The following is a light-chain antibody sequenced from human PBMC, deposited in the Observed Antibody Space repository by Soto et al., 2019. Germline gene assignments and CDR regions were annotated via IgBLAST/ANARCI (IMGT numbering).Light chain of an antibody. V-gene: IGLV1-51*01. CDR1: NSNIGNNY. CDR2: DNN. J-gene: IGLJ2*01. Sequence: QSVLTQPPSVSAAPGQKVTISCSGSNSNIGNNYVSWYQVLPATAPKLLIYDNNQRPSGIPDRFSGSKSATSATLSINGLQTGDEADYYCGTWDFSLSAGIFGGGTKVTVL. CDR3: GTWDFSLSAGI.